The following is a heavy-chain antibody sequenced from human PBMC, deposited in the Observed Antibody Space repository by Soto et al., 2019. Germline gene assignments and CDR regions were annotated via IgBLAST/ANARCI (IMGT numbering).Heavy chain of an antibody. CDR1: GFTFSSYA. Sequence: PGGSLRLSCAASGFTFSSYAMSWVRQAPGKGLEWVSAISGSGGSTYYADSVKGRFTISRDNSKNTLYLQMNSLRAEDTAVYYCAKVGGGEQIHGPYYRGQGTLVTVSS. CDR3: AKVGGGEQIHGPYY. CDR2: ISGSGGST. V-gene: IGHV3-23*01. J-gene: IGHJ4*02. D-gene: IGHD2-21*01.